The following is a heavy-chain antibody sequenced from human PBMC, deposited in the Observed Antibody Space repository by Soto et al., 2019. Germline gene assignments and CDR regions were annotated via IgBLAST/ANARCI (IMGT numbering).Heavy chain of an antibody. D-gene: IGHD2-8*01. J-gene: IGHJ4*02. CDR1: GGSFSGYY. V-gene: IGHV4-34*01. CDR2: INHSGST. CDR3: ARVTGQETEQWFDY. Sequence: SETLSLTCAVYGGSFSGYYWSWIRQPPGKGLEWIGEINHSGSTNYNPSLKSRVTISVDTSKNQLSLKLSSVTAADTAVYYCARVTGQETEQWFDYWGQGTLVTVSS.